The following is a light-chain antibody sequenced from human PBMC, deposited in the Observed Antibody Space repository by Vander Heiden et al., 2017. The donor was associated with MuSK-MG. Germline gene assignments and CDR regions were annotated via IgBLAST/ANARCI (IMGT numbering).Light chain of an antibody. Sequence: DIQMTQSPSTLSASVGDRVTITCRASQSISSWLAWYQQKPGKAPKLLIYKASSLESGVPSRFGGSGSGTEFTLTISSLQPDDFATYYCQQYNSLVTFGQGTKVEIK. J-gene: IGKJ1*01. CDR2: KAS. V-gene: IGKV1-5*03. CDR1: QSISSW. CDR3: QQYNSLVT.